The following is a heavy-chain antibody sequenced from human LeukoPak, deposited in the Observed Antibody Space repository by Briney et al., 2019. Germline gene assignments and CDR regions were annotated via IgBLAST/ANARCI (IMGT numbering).Heavy chain of an antibody. J-gene: IGHJ4*02. CDR3: ARDYYGSGSYKSYFDN. CDR1: GASISSYY. D-gene: IGHD3-10*01. Sequence: SETLSLTCTVSGASISSYYRSWIRQSAGKGLEWISRMYTSGSTQYNPYLKSGGTISVDKSKNQLYLKLSPVTDGDTAVYYCARDYYGSGSYKSYFDNWGQGTQVTVSS. CDR2: MYTSGST. V-gene: IGHV4-4*07.